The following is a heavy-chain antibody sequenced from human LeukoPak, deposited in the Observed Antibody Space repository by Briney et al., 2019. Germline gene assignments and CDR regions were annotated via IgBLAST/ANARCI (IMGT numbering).Heavy chain of an antibody. Sequence: VPVKVCCKASGYTFTGYYMHWVRQSPGQGVEWMGWINANSGGTAYAQKFQDRVTMTRDTSISTAYMELSRLTSDDTAVYYCARDGHGGNSFDFWGQGTLVADPS. V-gene: IGHV1-2*02. CDR2: INANSGGT. CDR1: GYTFTGYY. CDR3: ARDGHGGNSFDF. D-gene: IGHD4-23*01. J-gene: IGHJ4*02.